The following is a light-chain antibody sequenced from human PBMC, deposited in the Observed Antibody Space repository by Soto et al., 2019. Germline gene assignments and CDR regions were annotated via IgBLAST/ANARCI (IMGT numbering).Light chain of an antibody. CDR2: DNN. CDR3: GTWDSSLSAYV. Sequence: QSVLTQPPSVSAAPGQKVTISCSGSSSNIGNNYVSWYQQVPGTAPKLLIYDNNKRPSGTPDRFSGSKSGTSATLGITGLQTGDEADYYCGTWDSSLSAYVFGTGTKVTVL. J-gene: IGLJ1*01. V-gene: IGLV1-51*01. CDR1: SSNIGNNY.